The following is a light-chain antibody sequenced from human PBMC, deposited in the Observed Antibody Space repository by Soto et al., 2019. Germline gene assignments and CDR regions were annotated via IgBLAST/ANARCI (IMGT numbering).Light chain of an antibody. CDR1: QTISSW. Sequence: DIQMTQSPSTLSGSVGDRVTITCRASQTISSWLAWYQQKPGKAPNLLIYKASTLKSGVPSRFSGSGSGTELTITISSLQPDDFETYYCQQANSFPITFGQGTRLEIK. J-gene: IGKJ5*01. V-gene: IGKV1-5*03. CDR2: KAS. CDR3: QQANSFPIT.